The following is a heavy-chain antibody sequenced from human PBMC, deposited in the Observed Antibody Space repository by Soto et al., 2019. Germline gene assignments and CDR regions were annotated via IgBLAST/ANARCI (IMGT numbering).Heavy chain of an antibody. Sequence: QVQLVQSGAEVKKPGASVKVSCKASGYTFTSYDINWVRQATGQGLEWMGWMNPNSGNIAYAQKFQGRDTMTRNTSISTADMELSSLRSEDTAVYYCAREITDYGMDVWGQWTTVTVSS. CDR1: GYTFTSYD. CDR3: AREITDYGMDV. CDR2: MNPNSGNI. J-gene: IGHJ6*02. V-gene: IGHV1-8*01.